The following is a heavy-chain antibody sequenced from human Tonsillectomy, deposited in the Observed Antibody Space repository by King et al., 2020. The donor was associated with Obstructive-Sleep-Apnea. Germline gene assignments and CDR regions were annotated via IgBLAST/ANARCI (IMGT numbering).Heavy chain of an antibody. Sequence: DVQLVESGGGLVQPGGSLRLSCAASGFTFSSYAMSWVRQAPGKGLEWVSVISGSGSRTYSADSVKGRFTISRDNAKKTRYMQMNSLRVEDTAVYYCAKDDWDDYGSPDYFDYWGQGTLVTVSS. V-gene: IGHV3-23*04. CDR1: GFTFSSYA. J-gene: IGHJ4*02. D-gene: IGHD4-17*01. CDR3: AKDDWDDYGSPDYFDY. CDR2: ISGSGSRT.